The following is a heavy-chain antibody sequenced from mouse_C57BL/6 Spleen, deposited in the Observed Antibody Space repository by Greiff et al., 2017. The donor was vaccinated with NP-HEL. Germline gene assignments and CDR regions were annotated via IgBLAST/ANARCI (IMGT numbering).Heavy chain of an antibody. Sequence: VQLQQSGPELVKPGASVKISCKASGYTFTDYYMNWVKQSHGKSLEWIGDINPNNGGTSYNQKFKGKATLTEDKSSSTAYMELRSLTSEDSAVYYCASYYGSSYGGYWGQGTTLTVSS. CDR3: ASYYGSSYGGY. V-gene: IGHV1-26*01. D-gene: IGHD1-1*01. CDR2: INPNNGGT. J-gene: IGHJ2*01. CDR1: GYTFTDYY.